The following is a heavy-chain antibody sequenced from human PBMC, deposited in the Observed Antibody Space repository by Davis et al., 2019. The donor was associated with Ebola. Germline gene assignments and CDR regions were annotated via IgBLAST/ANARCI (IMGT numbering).Heavy chain of an antibody. CDR1: GGSISSYY. CDR2: IYYSGST. V-gene: IGHV4-59*08. J-gene: IGHJ4*02. D-gene: IGHD3-22*01. CDR3: AHHLFDSSGYYLDY. Sequence: SETLSLTCTVSGGSISSYYWSWIRQPPGKGLEWIGYIYYSGSTNYNPSLKSRVTISVDTSKNQFSLKLSSVTAADTAVYYCAHHLFDSSGYYLDYWGQGTLVTVSS.